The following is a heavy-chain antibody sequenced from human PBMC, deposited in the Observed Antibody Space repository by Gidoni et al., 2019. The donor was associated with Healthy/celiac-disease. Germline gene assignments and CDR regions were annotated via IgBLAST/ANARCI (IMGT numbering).Heavy chain of an antibody. CDR3: ARLPIAAAGRGTDY. CDR2: IIPIFGTA. V-gene: IGHV1-69*01. Sequence: QVQLVQSGAEVKTPGSSVKVSCKASGGTFSSYAISWVRQAPGQGLEWMGGIIPIFGTANYAQKFQGRVTITADESTSTAYMELSSLRSEDTAVYYCARLPIAAAGRGTDYWGQGTLVTVSS. CDR1: GGTFSSYA. D-gene: IGHD6-13*01. J-gene: IGHJ4*02.